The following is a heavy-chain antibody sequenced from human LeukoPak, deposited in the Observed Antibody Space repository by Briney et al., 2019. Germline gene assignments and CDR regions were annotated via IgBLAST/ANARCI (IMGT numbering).Heavy chain of an antibody. CDR2: INPRGGST. CDR1: GYTLTSYY. CDR3: ARDLSSVVAPDAMARAAY. V-gene: IGHV1-46*01. D-gene: IGHD2-15*01. Sequence: ASVKVSCKASGYTLTSYYMHWVRQAPGQGPEWMGIINPRGGSTTLAQKFQDRVTMTRDTSTTTVYLEMSSLRSEDTAMYYCARDLSSVVAPDAMARAAYWGQGTLVIVSS. J-gene: IGHJ4*02.